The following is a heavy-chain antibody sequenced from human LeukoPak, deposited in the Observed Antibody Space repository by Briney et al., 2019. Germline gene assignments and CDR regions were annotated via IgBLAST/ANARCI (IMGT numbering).Heavy chain of an antibody. CDR1: GGTFSSYA. V-gene: IGHV1-69*13. CDR2: IIPIFGTA. CDR3: AASRDSSGYFPSYYYYGMDV. J-gene: IGHJ6*02. D-gene: IGHD3-22*01. Sequence: SVKVSCKASGGTFSSYAISWVRQAPGQGLEWMGGIIPIFGTANYAQKFQGRVTITADESTSTAYMELSSLRSEDTAVYYCAASRDSSGYFPSYYYYGMDVWGQGTTVTVSS.